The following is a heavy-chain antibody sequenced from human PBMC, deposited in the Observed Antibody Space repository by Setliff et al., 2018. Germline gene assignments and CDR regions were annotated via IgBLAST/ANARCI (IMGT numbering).Heavy chain of an antibody. V-gene: IGHV4-4*08. CDR3: AREGFYCTNGVCYRPFDY. CDR1: DVSISGYY. CDR2: IHSSGST. D-gene: IGHD2-8*01. Sequence: SETLSLTCTVSDVSISGYYWSWIRQPPGKGLEWIGYIHSSGSTNYNPSLKSRVTISVDTSKNQFSLNLTSVTAADTAVYYCAREGFYCTNGVCYRPFDYWGQGTLVTVSS. J-gene: IGHJ4*02.